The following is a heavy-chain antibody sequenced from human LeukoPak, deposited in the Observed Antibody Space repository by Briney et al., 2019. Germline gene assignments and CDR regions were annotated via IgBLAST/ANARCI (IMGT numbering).Heavy chain of an antibody. D-gene: IGHD6-13*01. CDR1: GGSISSYY. Sequence: PSETLSLTCTVPGGSISSYYWSWIRQPPGKGREWIGYIYYSGSTNYNPSLKSRVTISVDTSKNQFSLKLSSVTAADTAVYYCASLYGAAGYWYFDLWGRGTLVTVSS. CDR3: ASLYGAAGYWYFDL. CDR2: IYYSGST. V-gene: IGHV4-59*08. J-gene: IGHJ2*01.